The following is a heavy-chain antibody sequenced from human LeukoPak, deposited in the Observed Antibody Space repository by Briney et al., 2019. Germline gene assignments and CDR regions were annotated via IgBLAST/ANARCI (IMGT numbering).Heavy chain of an antibody. J-gene: IGHJ3*02. CDR1: GFTFSSYE. CDR3: ARYYYDSSGLGDAFDI. CDR2: ISSSGSTI. D-gene: IGHD3-22*01. V-gene: IGHV3-48*03. Sequence: GGSLRLSCAASGFTFSSYEMNWVRQAPGKGLEWVSYISSSGSTIYYADPVKGRFTISRDNAKNSLYLQMNSLRAEDTAVYYCARYYYDSSGLGDAFDIWGQGTMVTVSS.